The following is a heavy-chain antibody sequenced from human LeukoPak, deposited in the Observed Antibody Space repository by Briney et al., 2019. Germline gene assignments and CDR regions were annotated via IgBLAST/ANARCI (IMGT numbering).Heavy chain of an antibody. D-gene: IGHD2-15*01. CDR3: ARDVYCSGGTCDLLDY. Sequence: GTLRLSCAASGFTFSSYAMSWVRQAPGKGLEWVSAISESGDTIYYADSVKGRFTISRDNSKNTLYLQMDSLRAEDTAVYYCARDVYCSGGTCDLLDYWGQGTLVTVSS. V-gene: IGHV3-23*01. J-gene: IGHJ4*02. CDR1: GFTFSSYA. CDR2: ISESGDTI.